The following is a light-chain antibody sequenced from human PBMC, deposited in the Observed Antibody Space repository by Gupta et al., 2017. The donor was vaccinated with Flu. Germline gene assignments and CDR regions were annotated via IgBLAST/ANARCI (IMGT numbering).Light chain of an antibody. Sequence: IVLTQFPATLSLSPGERATLSCRASQSVGNYLAWYQQKPYQAPRLLIYDVANRDTGLAARFRGRGFGKHISLTTSSRDQEDFACYYCHERSNCPFFTFGHETNVDV. V-gene: IGKV3-11*01. CDR2: DVA. CDR1: QSVGNY. CDR3: HERSNCPFFT. J-gene: IGKJ3*01.